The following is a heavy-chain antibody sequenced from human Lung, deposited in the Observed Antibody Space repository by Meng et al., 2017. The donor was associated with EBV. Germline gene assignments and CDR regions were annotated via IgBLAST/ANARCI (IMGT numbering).Heavy chain of an antibody. CDR2: IYYTGSS. Sequence: QVPLQESGPGLLKPSQTLSLTCTVSGGSISSGDYYWSWIRQQPGKGLEWIGYIYYTGSSFYNPSLKSRVTISVDTSKNQFSLNLSSVTAADTAVYYCANAGRFGESLGDYWGQGILVTVSS. J-gene: IGHJ4*02. CDR1: GGSISSGDYY. CDR3: ANAGRFGESLGDY. V-gene: IGHV4-31*03. D-gene: IGHD3-10*01.